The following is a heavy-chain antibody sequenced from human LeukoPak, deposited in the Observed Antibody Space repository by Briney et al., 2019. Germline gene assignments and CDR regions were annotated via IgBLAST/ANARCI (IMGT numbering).Heavy chain of an antibody. CDR3: ARHREGYCSGGSYYSDWFDP. V-gene: IGHV5-51*01. J-gene: IGHJ5*02. CDR2: IYPGDSDT. D-gene: IGHD2-15*01. CDR1: GYSFTSYW. Sequence: GESLKISCKGSGYSFTSYWIGWVRQMPGKGLEWMGIIYPGDSDTRYSPSFQGQVTISADKSISTAYLQWSSLKASDTAMYYCARHREGYCSGGSYYSDWFDPWGQGTLVTVSS.